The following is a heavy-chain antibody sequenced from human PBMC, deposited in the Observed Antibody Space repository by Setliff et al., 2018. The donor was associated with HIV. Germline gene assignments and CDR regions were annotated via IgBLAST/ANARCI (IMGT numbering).Heavy chain of an antibody. V-gene: IGHV4-31*03. CDR1: GGSINNGAYY. D-gene: IGHD1-26*01. CDR3: ARQDTTYYYFDY. Sequence: SETLSLTCTVSGGSINNGAYYWSWIRHQPGRGLEWIGNIYYNGITHYNPSLKSRLSISIDTSKNQFYLQLNSVTAADTSVYYCARQDTTYYYFDYWGQGTLVTVSS. J-gene: IGHJ4*02. CDR2: IYYNGIT.